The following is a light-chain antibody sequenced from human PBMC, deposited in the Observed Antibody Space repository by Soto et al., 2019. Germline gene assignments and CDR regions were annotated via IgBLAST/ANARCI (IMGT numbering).Light chain of an antibody. CDR1: SSDVGSHNL. J-gene: IGLJ2*01. V-gene: IGLV2-23*01. CDR2: EGS. CDR3: CSYAGSSTVV. Sequence: QSALTQPASVSGSPGQSITISCTGTSSDVGSHNLVSWYQQHPGKAPKLMIYEGSKWPSGVSNRFSGSKSGNTASLTISGLQAEDEADYYCCSYAGSSTVVFGGGTKVTVL.